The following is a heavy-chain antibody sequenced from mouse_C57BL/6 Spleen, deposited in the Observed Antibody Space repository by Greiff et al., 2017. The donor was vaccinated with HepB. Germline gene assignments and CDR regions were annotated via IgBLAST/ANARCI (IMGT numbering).Heavy chain of an antibody. CDR2: INPSNGGT. J-gene: IGHJ4*01. D-gene: IGHD1-1*01. Sequence: QVQLKQPGTELVKPGASVKLSCKASGYTFTSYWMHWVKQRPGQGLEWIGNINPSNGGTNYNEKFKSKATLTVDKSSSTAYMQLSSLTSEDSAVYYCARSLIDGSSPYAMDYWGQGTSVTVSS. CDR1: GYTFTSYW. V-gene: IGHV1-53*01. CDR3: ARSLIDGSSPYAMDY.